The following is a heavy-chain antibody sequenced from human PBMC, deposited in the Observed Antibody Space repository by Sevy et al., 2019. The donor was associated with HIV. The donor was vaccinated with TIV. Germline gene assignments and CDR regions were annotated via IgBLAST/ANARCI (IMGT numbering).Heavy chain of an antibody. CDR1: GFTFSSYG. J-gene: IGHJ6*02. CDR2: IWYDGINK. V-gene: IGHV3-33*01. Sequence: GGSLRLSCAASGFTFSSYGMHWVRQAPGKGLEWVAVIWYDGINKYYGDSVKGRFTISRGNSKNTGYLQMNSLRAEDTAVYYCARAGDIVEVVAHYGMDVWGQGTTVTVSS. D-gene: IGHD2-15*01. CDR3: ARAGDIVEVVAHYGMDV.